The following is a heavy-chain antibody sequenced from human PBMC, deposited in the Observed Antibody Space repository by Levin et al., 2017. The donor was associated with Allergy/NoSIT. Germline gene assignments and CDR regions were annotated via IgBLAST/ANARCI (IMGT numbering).Heavy chain of an antibody. CDR1: GFTFSSYN. CDR3: ARETLTQYYYYGMDV. J-gene: IGHJ6*02. CDR2: ISNSSSTI. Sequence: QAGGSLRLSCAASGFTFSSYNMNWVRQAPGKGLEWVSYISNSSSTIYYADSVKGRFTISRDNAKNSLYLQMNSLRDEDRAVYYCARETLTQYYYYGMDVWGQGTTVTVSS. V-gene: IGHV3-48*02.